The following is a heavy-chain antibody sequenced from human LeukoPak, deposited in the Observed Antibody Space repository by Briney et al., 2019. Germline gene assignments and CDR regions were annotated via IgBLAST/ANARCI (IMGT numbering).Heavy chain of an antibody. CDR3: ARRWANHDF. J-gene: IGHJ4*02. CDR1: GISFTNFH. D-gene: IGHD4/OR15-4a*01. V-gene: IGHV3-7*01. Sequence: GGSLRLYCAASGISFTNFHMTWVRQAPGKGLEWVANIKADGSEKSYVDSVKGRFTISRDNAKNAVYLQMNSLRAEDTALYYCARRWANHDFWGQGALVTVSS. CDR2: IKADGSEK.